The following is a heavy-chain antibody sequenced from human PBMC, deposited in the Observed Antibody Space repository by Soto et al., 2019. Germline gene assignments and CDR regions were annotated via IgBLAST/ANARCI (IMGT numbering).Heavy chain of an antibody. CDR3: ERERPHSSSPDFDY. CDR2: ISYDGSNK. D-gene: IGHD6-6*01. CDR1: GFTFSNYA. Sequence: QVQLVESGGGVVQPGRSLRLSCAASGFTFSNYAMHWVRQAPGKGLEWVAVISYDGSNKYYADSVKGRFTISRDNSTNTVYLQMNSLRAEDTAAYYCERERPHSSSPDFDYWGQGTLVTVSS. V-gene: IGHV3-30-3*01. J-gene: IGHJ4*01.